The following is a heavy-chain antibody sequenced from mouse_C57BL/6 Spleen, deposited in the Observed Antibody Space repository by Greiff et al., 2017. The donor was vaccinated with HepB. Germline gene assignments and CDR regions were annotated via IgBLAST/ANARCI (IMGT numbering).Heavy chain of an antibody. J-gene: IGHJ4*01. CDR1: GFTFTDYY. CDR3: ARLVTTPYYAMDY. Sequence: EVNVVESGGGLVQPGGSLSLSCAASGFTFTDYYMSWVRQPPGKALEWLGFIRNKANGYTTEYSASVKGRFTISRDNSQSILYLQMNALRAEDSATYYCARLVTTPYYAMDYWGQGTSVTVSS. V-gene: IGHV7-3*01. D-gene: IGHD2-5*01. CDR2: IRNKANGYTT.